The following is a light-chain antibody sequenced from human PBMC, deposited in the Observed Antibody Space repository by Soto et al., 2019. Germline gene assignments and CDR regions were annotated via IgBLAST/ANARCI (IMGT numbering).Light chain of an antibody. Sequence: DIQLTPSPSFLSASVGDRVTISCRASQAISSYLAWYQQKPGKAPKLLIYAASSLQSGVPSRFSGSGSGTEFTLTISSLQPEDFAAYYCQQLKTYPLTFGGGTKVESK. CDR1: QAISSY. V-gene: IGKV1-9*01. J-gene: IGKJ4*01. CDR3: QQLKTYPLT. CDR2: AAS.